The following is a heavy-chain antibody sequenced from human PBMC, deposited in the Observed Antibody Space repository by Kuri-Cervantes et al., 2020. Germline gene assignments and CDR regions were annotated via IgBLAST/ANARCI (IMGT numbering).Heavy chain of an antibody. J-gene: IGHJ3*02. CDR3: ARLLRYFDWLSQNRAFDI. V-gene: IGHV4-34*01. D-gene: IGHD3-9*01. Sequence: SETLSLTCAVYGGSFSGYYWSWIRQPPGKGLEWIGEINHSGSINYNPSLKSRVTISVDTSKNQFSLKLSSVTAADTAVYYCARLLRYFDWLSQNRAFDIWGQGTMVTVSS. CDR1: GGSFSGYY. CDR2: INHSGSI.